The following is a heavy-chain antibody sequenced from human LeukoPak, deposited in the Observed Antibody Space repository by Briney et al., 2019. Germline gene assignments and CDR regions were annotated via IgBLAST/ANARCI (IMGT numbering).Heavy chain of an antibody. D-gene: IGHD2-15*01. CDR3: ARHGVEHSSYSHRGGFNWFDP. J-gene: IGHJ5*02. Sequence: TGESLKISCKGSGYSFATYWITWVRQMPGKGLEWMGRIDPSDSYTNYNPSFQGHVTISADKSINTAYLQWRSLKASDTAMYYCARHGVEHSSYSHRGGFNWFDPWGPGTLVTVSS. V-gene: IGHV5-10-1*01. CDR2: IDPSDSYT. CDR1: GYSFATYW.